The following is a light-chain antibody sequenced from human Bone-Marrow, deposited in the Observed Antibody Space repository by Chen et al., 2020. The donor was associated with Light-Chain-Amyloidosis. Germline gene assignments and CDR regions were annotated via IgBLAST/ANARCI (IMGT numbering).Light chain of an antibody. CDR2: GAS. Sequence: EIVMTQSPATLSVSPGERATLSCRASQSVSSNLAWYQQKPGQAPRLLIYGASTRATGIPARFSGSGSGTEFTLTISSLQSQDFAVYYCQKNNNWPSWTFGQGTKVEIK. V-gene: IGKV3-15*01. CDR3: QKNNNWPSWT. CDR1: QSVSSN. J-gene: IGKJ1*01.